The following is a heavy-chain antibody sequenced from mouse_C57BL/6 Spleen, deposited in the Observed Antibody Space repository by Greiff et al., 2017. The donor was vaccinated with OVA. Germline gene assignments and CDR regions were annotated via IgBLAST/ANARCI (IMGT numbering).Heavy chain of an antibody. Sequence: EVQVVESGPELVKPGASVKIPCKASGYTFTDYNMDWVKQSHGKSLEWIGDINPNNGGTIYNQKFKGKATLTVDKSSSTAYMELRSLTSEDTAVYYCARSPLYYDYDGYFDYWGQGTTLTVSS. CDR1: GYTFTDYN. D-gene: IGHD2-4*01. V-gene: IGHV1-18*01. CDR2: INPNNGGT. J-gene: IGHJ2*01. CDR3: ARSPLYYDYDGYFDY.